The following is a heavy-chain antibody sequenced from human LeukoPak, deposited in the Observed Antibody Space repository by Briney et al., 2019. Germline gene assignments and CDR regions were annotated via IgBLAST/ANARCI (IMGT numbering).Heavy chain of an antibody. V-gene: IGHV4-34*01. CDR1: GGSFSGYY. D-gene: IGHD4-17*01. CDR3: ARVYGARGAFDI. J-gene: IGHJ3*02. Sequence: SETLSLTCAVYGGSFSGYYWSWIRQPPGKGLEWIGDIYYSGSTNYNPSLKSRVTISVDTSKNQFSLKLSSVTAADTAVYYCARVYGARGAFDIWGQGTMVTVSS. CDR2: IYYSGST.